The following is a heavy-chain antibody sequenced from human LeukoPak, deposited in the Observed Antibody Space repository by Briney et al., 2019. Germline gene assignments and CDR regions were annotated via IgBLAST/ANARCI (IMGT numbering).Heavy chain of an antibody. J-gene: IGHJ4*02. CDR2: IYPGGSDT. CDR3: ARGGIGYCSSTSCYRGYYFDY. D-gene: IGHD2-2*02. Sequence: GASLEISFKGSGYRFTSYWIGWARPMPGKGLEWMGIIYPGGSDTRYSPSFQGQVTISADKSISTAYLQWSSLKASDTAMYYCARGGIGYCSSTSCYRGYYFDYWGQGTLVTVSS. V-gene: IGHV5-51*01. CDR1: GYRFTSYW.